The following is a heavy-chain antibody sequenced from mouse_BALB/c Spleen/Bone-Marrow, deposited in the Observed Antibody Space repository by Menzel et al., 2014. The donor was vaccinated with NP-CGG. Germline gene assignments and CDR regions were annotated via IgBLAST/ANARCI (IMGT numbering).Heavy chain of an antibody. Sequence: VQLQQSGPELVKPGASVKISCKASGYAFSSSWMNWVKQRPGQGLERIGRIFPGDGDTYYNGKFKGKATLTADKSSSTAFMQLSSLTSVDSAVYFRARSDGYRAMDYWGQGTSVTVSS. CDR1: GYAFSSSW. V-gene: IGHV1-82*01. J-gene: IGHJ4*01. CDR3: ARSDGYRAMDY. D-gene: IGHD2-3*01. CDR2: IFPGDGDT.